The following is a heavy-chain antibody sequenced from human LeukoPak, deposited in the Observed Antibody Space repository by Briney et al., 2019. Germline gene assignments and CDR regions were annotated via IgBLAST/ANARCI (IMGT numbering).Heavy chain of an antibody. CDR3: AKARDYYDSSGYLTLGAFDI. V-gene: IGHV3-9*01. J-gene: IGHJ3*02. Sequence: ALKLSFSTSGFTFYYYSMHWVPPAPGKGLELVSGIRLDSGSIGYADSVKGRFTISRDNAKNSLYLQMNSLRAEDTALYYCAKARDYYDSSGYLTLGAFDIWGQGTMVTVSS. CDR2: IRLDSGSI. D-gene: IGHD3-22*01. CDR1: GFTFYYYS.